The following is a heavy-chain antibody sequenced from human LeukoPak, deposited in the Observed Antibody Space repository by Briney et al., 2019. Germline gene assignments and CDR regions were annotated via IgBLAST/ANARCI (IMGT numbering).Heavy chain of an antibody. CDR3: SRDLGRGSDYKVDY. D-gene: IGHD3-10*01. Sequence: PGGSLRLSCTASGFTFGDSAMSWVRQAPGKGLEWVGFIRSKAYGGTTEYAASVKGRFTISRDDSKSIAYLQMNSLKTEDTAVYYCSRDLGRGSDYKVDYWGQGTLVTVSS. CDR1: GFTFGDSA. V-gene: IGHV3-49*04. CDR2: IRSKAYGGTT. J-gene: IGHJ4*02.